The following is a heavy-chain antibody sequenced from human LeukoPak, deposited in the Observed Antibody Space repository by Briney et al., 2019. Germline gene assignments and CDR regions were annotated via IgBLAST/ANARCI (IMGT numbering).Heavy chain of an antibody. Sequence: GGSLRLSCAASGFTFSSYEMNWVRQAPGEGLEWVSYISSSGSTIYYADSVKGQFTISRDNAKNSLYLQMNSLRAEDTAVYYCARDAKSTTIFGDVPNETTYYYYYYMDVWGKGTSVTVSS. V-gene: IGHV3-48*03. CDR1: GFTFSSYE. CDR2: ISSSGSTI. J-gene: IGHJ6*03. CDR3: ARDAKSTTIFGDVPNETTYYYYYYMDV. D-gene: IGHD3-3*01.